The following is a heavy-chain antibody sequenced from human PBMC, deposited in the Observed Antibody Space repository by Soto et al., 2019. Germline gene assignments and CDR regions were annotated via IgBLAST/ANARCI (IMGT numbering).Heavy chain of an antibody. D-gene: IGHD1-26*01. J-gene: IGHJ5*02. CDR1: VFSLVYYC. CDR3: ARLHYRNIIGGLDP. Sequence: GESXRLSCLSSVFSLVYYCADGVRHSPGKGLEWVALIWNHGDTAYHADSVKGRFTVSRDNSRNTVYLQMNSLRDEDKAVYYCARLHYRNIIGGLDPWGRGTMVNVSS. CDR2: IWNHGDTA. V-gene: IGHV3-33*01.